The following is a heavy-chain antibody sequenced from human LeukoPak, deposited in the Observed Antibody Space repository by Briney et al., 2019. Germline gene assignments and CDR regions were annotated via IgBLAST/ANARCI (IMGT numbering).Heavy chain of an antibody. D-gene: IGHD1-26*01. CDR3: ARDYGGAFGDDAFDI. V-gene: IGHV3-48*03. CDR1: GFTFSSYE. J-gene: IGHJ3*02. CDR2: ISSSGSTI. Sequence: GGSLRLSCAASGFTFSSYEMNWVRQAPGKGLEWVSYISSSGSTIYYADSVKGRFTISRDNAKNSLYLQMNSLRAEDTAVYYCARDYGGAFGDDAFDIWGQGTMVTVSS.